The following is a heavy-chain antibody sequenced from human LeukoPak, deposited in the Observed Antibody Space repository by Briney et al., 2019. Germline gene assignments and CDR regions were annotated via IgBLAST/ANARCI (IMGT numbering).Heavy chain of an antibody. CDR3: LSDYGSTSVVFHI. D-gene: IGHD4-23*01. CDR2: ISDNGHYT. V-gene: IGHV3-64D*06. CDR1: GFIFSDDT. J-gene: IGHJ3*02. Sequence: SWGSLRLSCSASGFIFSDDTMHWGRQAPGKGLEYVSTISDNGHYTYYADSLKGRFSISRHNSKSTLYLQMSDLRAEDTAVDYYLSDYGSTSVVFHIWGQETMVTVSS.